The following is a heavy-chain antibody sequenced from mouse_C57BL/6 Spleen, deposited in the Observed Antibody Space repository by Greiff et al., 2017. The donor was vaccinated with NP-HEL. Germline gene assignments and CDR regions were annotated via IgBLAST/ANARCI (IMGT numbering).Heavy chain of an antibody. CDR2: INPNNGGT. V-gene: IGHV1-18*01. Sequence: VHVKQSGPELVKPGASVKIPCKASGYTFTDYNMDWVKQSHGKSLEWIGDINPNNGGTIYNQKFKGKATLTVDKSSSTAYMELRSLTSEDTAVYYCARGENYDYEGWFAYWGQGTLVTVSA. D-gene: IGHD2-4*01. CDR3: ARGENYDYEGWFAY. J-gene: IGHJ3*01. CDR1: GYTFTDYN.